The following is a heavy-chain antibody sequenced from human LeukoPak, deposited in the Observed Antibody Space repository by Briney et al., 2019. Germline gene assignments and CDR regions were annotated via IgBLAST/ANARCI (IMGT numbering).Heavy chain of an antibody. CDR1: GGTFSSYA. D-gene: IGHD2-2*01. V-gene: IGHV1-69*01. J-gene: IGHJ6*02. CDR3: ARAGGFQVVPAAYGMDV. Sequence: SVKVSCKASGGTFSSYAISWVRQAPGQGLEWMGGIIPIFGTANYAQKSQGRVTITADESTSTAHMELSSLRSEDTAVYYCARAGGFQVVPAAYGMDVWGQGTTVTVSS. CDR2: IIPIFGTA.